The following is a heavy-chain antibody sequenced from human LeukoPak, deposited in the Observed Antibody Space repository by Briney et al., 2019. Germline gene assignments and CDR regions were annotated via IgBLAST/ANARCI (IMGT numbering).Heavy chain of an antibody. CDR1: GFTFSSYA. CDR3: ARDKRVWSGPKRVSYGMDV. D-gene: IGHD3-3*01. J-gene: IGHJ6*02. CDR2: ISYDGSNK. Sequence: GGSLRLSCAASGFTFSSYAMHWVRQAPGKGLEWVAVISYDGSNKYYADSVKGRFTISRDNSKNTLYLQMNSLRAEDTAVYYCARDKRVWSGPKRVSYGMDVWGQGTTVTVSS. V-gene: IGHV3-30-3*01.